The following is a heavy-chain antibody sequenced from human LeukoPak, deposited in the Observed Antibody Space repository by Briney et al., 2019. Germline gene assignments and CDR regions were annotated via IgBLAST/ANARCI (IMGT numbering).Heavy chain of an antibody. CDR3: ARRAQNTAMVLVFDY. Sequence: PSETLSLTCAVSGYSISSGYYWGWIRQPPGKGLEWIGSIYHSGSTYYNPSLKSRVTISVDTSKNQFSPKLSSVTAADTAVYYCARRAQNTAMVLVFDYWGQGTLVTVSS. CDR2: IYHSGST. J-gene: IGHJ4*02. D-gene: IGHD5-18*01. V-gene: IGHV4-38-2*01. CDR1: GYSISSGYY.